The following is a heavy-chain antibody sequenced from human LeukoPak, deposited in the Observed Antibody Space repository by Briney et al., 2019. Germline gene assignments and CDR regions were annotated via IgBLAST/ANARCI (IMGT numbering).Heavy chain of an antibody. D-gene: IGHD5-12*01. J-gene: IGHJ4*02. CDR2: IKQDGSEE. CDR3: ARDISPSGYDSSFDY. CDR1: GFTFSSYW. V-gene: IGHV3-7*01. Sequence: SGGSLRLSCAASGFTFSSYWMTWVRQAPGKGLEWVANIKQDGSEEYYVDSLKGRFTISRDNAKNSLYLQMNSLRAEDTAVYYCARDISPSGYDSSFDYWGQGTLVTVSS.